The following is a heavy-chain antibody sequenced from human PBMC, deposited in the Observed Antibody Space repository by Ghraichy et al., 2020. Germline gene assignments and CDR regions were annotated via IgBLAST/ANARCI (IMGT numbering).Heavy chain of an antibody. CDR1: GFTFNNYA. V-gene: IGHV3-23*01. Sequence: GGSLRLSCAASGFTFNNYAMTWVRQAPGKGLECVSAISGGGGTTYYADSVKGRFTISRDNSKNTLYLQMNSLRAEDTAVYYCAKGDYGDPIYYFDYWGRGTRVTVSS. CDR3: AKGDYGDPIYYFDY. D-gene: IGHD4-17*01. CDR2: ISGGGGTT. J-gene: IGHJ4*02.